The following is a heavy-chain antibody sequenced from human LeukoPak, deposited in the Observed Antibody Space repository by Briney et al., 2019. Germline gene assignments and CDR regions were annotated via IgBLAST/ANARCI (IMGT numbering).Heavy chain of an antibody. Sequence: SQTLSLTCTVSGAFISIGFYYWSWIRQHPGKGLEWIGYIYCSGSTYYNPSLKSRVTMSVDTSKNQFSLKLSSVTAADTAVYYCARGPYRNSFDYWGQGTLVTVSS. J-gene: IGHJ4*02. D-gene: IGHD4-11*01. CDR2: IYCSGST. CDR1: GAFISIGFYY. V-gene: IGHV4-31*03. CDR3: ARGPYRNSFDY.